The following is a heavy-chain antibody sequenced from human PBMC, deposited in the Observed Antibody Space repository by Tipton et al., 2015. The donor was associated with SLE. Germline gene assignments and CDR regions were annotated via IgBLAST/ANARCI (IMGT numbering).Heavy chain of an antibody. CDR2: IYTSGAT. J-gene: IGHJ4*02. D-gene: IGHD3-22*01. CDR1: GVSISSSY. V-gene: IGHV4-4*07. CDR3: ARQHDSSGYYYV. Sequence: TLSLTCNVSGVSISSSYWSWIRQPAGKGLEWIGRIYTSGATDDNPSLKSRVTMSVDMSKNQFSLKLSSVTAADTAMYYCARQHDSSGYYYVWGQGTLVTVSS.